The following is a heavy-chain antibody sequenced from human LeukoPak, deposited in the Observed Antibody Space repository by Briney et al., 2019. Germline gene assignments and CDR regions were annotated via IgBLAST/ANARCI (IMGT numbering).Heavy chain of an antibody. Sequence: PGGSLRLSCAASGSTFSTYWMSWVRQAPGKGLEWVASVKQDGSEKYYVDSVKGRFTISRDNAKNSLYLQMNSLRAEDTAVYYCARDRNTDFWSGYYTNYFDYWGQGTLVTVSS. CDR1: GSTFSTYW. CDR2: VKQDGSEK. CDR3: ARDRNTDFWSGYYTNYFDY. D-gene: IGHD3-3*01. J-gene: IGHJ4*02. V-gene: IGHV3-7*01.